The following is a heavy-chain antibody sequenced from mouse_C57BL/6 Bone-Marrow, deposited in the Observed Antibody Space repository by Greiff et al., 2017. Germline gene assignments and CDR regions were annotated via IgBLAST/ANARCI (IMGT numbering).Heavy chain of an antibody. CDR1: GYTFTSYT. J-gene: IGHJ2*01. V-gene: IGHV1-4*01. Sequence: VQLQQSGAELARPGASVKMSCKASGYTFTSYTMHWVKQRPGQGLEWIGYINPSSGYTKYNQKFKDKATLTADKSSSTAYMQLRSLTSEDSAVYYCAKGYYFDYWGQGTTLTVSS. CDR3: AKGYYFDY. CDR2: INPSSGYT.